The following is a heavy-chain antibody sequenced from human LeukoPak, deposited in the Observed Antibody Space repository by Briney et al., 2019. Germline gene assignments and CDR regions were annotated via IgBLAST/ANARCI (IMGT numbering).Heavy chain of an antibody. D-gene: IGHD3-10*01. CDR1: GGSISSYY. CDR2: IYYSGST. J-gene: IGHJ6*03. CDR3: ARVVRGVIGDYYYYYMDV. Sequence: SETLSLTCTVSGGSISSYYWSWIRQPPGKGLEWIGYIYYSGSTNYNPSLKSRVTISVDTSKNQFSLKLSSVTAADTAVYYCARVVRGVIGDYYYYYMDVWGKGTTVTVSS. V-gene: IGHV4-59*01.